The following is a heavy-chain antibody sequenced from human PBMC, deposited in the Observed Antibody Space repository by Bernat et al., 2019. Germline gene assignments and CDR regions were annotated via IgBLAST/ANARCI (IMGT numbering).Heavy chain of an antibody. Sequence: EVQLVESGGGLVQPGRSLRLSCAASGFTFDDYAMHWVRQAPGKGLEWVSGISWNSGSIGYADSVKGRFTISRDNAKNSLYLQMNSLRAEDTALYYCASPTGRYELVRFHFDYWGQGTLVTVSS. D-gene: IGHD3-16*01. CDR2: ISWNSGSI. CDR1: GFTFDDYA. V-gene: IGHV3-9*01. CDR3: ASPTGRYELVRFHFDY. J-gene: IGHJ4*02.